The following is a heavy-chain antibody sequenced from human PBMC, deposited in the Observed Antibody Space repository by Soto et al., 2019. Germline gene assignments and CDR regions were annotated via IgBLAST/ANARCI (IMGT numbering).Heavy chain of an antibody. D-gene: IGHD4-17*01. CDR3: AKDRGALRWSEEHYYFDY. Sequence: QEHLVQSGGGVVQPGGPLRLSCAASGFTFSSYGMHWVRQAPGKGLEWVAVILYDGSKKYYADSMKGRFTISRDNSKNTLYLQMNSLRAEDTALYYCAKDRGALRWSEEHYYFDYWGQGTLVTVSS. CDR2: ILYDGSKK. V-gene: IGHV3-30*18. CDR1: GFTFSSYG. J-gene: IGHJ4*02.